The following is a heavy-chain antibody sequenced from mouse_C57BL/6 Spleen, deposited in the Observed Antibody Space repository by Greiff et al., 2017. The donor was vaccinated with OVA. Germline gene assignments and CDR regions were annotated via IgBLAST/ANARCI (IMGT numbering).Heavy chain of an antibody. CDR3: ARSGDYYGSPYFDD. J-gene: IGHJ2*01. CDR1: GYTFTSYD. D-gene: IGHD1-1*01. Sequence: VQRVESGPELVKPGASVKLSCKASGYTFTSYDINWVKQRPGQGLEWIGWLYPRDGSTKYNEKFKGKATLTVDTYSSTAYMELHSLTSEDSAVYFCARSGDYYGSPYFDDWGQGTTLTVSS. V-gene: IGHV1-85*01. CDR2: LYPRDGST.